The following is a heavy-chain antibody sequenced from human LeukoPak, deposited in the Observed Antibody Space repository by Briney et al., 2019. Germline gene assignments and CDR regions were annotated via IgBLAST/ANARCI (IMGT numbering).Heavy chain of an antibody. D-gene: IGHD3-16*02. CDR2: ISAYNGNT. J-gene: IGHJ6*03. V-gene: IGHV1-18*01. CDR1: GYTFTGYG. Sequence: ASMKVSCKASGYTFTGYGISWVRQAPGQGLEWMGWISAYNGNTNYAQKLQGRVTMTTDTSTSTAYMELRSLRSDDTAVYYCARGHYDYVWGSYRSGFGYMDVWGKGTTVTVSS. CDR3: ARGHYDYVWGSYRSGFGYMDV.